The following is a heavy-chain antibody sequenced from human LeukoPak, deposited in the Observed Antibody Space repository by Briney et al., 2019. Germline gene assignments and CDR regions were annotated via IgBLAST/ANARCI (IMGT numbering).Heavy chain of an antibody. CDR1: GFTFSDYY. Sequence: PGGSLRLSCAASGFTFSDYYMSWIRQAPGKGLEWVSYISSSSSYTNHADSVKGRFTISRDNAKNSLYLQMNSLRAEDTAVYYCARRLMVRGVYYFDYWGQGTLVTVSS. CDR2: ISSSSSYT. CDR3: ARRLMVRGVYYFDY. J-gene: IGHJ4*02. D-gene: IGHD3-10*01. V-gene: IGHV3-11*03.